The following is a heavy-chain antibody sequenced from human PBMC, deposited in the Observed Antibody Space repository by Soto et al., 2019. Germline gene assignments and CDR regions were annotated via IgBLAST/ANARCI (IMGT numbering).Heavy chain of an antibody. D-gene: IGHD2-2*01. CDR1: GDTFSSYA. CDR3: ARVIPGAEAWFDP. Sequence: ASVKVSCKASGDTFSSYAISWVRQAPGQGLEWMGWISAYTDDPNYAQKFQGRVTMTIDTSTSTAYLDLRSLTSDDTAVYYCARVIPGAEAWFDPWGQGTLVTVSS. V-gene: IGHV1-18*01. CDR2: ISAYTDDP. J-gene: IGHJ5*02.